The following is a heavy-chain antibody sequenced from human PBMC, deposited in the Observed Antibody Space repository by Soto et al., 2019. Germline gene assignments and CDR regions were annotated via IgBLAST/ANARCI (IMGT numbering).Heavy chain of an antibody. Sequence: PSDTLSPTSSNSGRPISTSSYYWRWIRHPPGNGLEWIGSFYYSGSTYYNPSLKSRVTISVDTSKNQFSLKLSSVTAADTAVYYCARRGQLAHYRPSIMYSSKVNNWFDPWGQG. CDR1: GRPISTSSYY. CDR3: ARRGQLAHYRPSIMYSSKVNNWFDP. D-gene: IGHD6-13*01. CDR2: FYYSGST. V-gene: IGHV4-39*01. J-gene: IGHJ5*02.